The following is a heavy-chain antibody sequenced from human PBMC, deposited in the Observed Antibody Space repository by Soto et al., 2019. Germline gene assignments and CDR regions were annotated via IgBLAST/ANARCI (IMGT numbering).Heavy chain of an antibody. CDR2: CDPEDGET. Sequence: QVQLVQSGAEVKKPGASVKVSCKVSGYTLTDLAMHWVRQAPGRGLEWMGGCDPEDGETIYAQKFQGRVTMTEDTSTDTVYMERSSLGSEDTAMDYCATDLPYTIGWDDYFDYWGQGTLVTVSS. CDR3: ATDLPYTIGWDDYFDY. CDR1: GYTLTDLA. J-gene: IGHJ4*02. V-gene: IGHV1-24*01. D-gene: IGHD6-19*01.